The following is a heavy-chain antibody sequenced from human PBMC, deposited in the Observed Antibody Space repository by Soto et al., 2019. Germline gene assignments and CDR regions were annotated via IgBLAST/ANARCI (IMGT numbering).Heavy chain of an antibody. D-gene: IGHD4-17*01. J-gene: IGHJ5*02. CDR2: ISYDGSNK. CDR1: GFTFSSYA. Sequence: QVQLVESGGGVVQPGRSLRLSCAASGFTFSSYAMHWVRQAPGKGLEWVAVISYDGSNKYYADSEKGRFTISRDNSKNTLYLQMNSLRAEDTAVYYCARDDDYGDPNWFDPWGQGTLVTVSS. V-gene: IGHV3-30-3*01. CDR3: ARDDDYGDPNWFDP.